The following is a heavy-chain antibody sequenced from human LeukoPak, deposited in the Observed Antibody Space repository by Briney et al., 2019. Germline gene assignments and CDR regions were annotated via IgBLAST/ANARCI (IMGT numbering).Heavy chain of an antibody. J-gene: IGHJ5*02. V-gene: IGHV4-61*01. CDR1: GGSVSSGSYY. CDR3: ARGTVFGVATNWFDP. D-gene: IGHD3-3*01. CDR2: MYYSGST. Sequence: SETLSLTCIVSGGSVSSGSYYWSWIRQPPGKGLEWIVDMYYSGSTNYNPSLKSRVTISVDTSKKQISLKLNSVTAADTAVYYCARGTVFGVATNWFDPWGQGTLVTVSS.